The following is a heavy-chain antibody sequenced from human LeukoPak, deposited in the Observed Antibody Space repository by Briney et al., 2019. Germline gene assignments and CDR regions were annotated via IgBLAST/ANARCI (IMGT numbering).Heavy chain of an antibody. V-gene: IGHV1-69*02. CDR1: GGTFSSYT. D-gene: IGHD3-10*01. CDR2: IIPILVIS. CDR3: ASFSMVHYDY. Sequence: SVKVSCKASGGTFSSYTISWVRQAPGQGLEWMGRIIPILVISNYAQKFQGRVTITADNSTSTDYMELSSLRSEDTAVYYCASFSMVHYDYWGQGTLVPVSS. J-gene: IGHJ4*02.